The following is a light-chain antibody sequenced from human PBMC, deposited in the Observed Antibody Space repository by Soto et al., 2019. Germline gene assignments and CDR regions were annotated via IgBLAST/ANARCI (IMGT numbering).Light chain of an antibody. CDR1: SSDVGGYNS. CDR2: EVS. Sequence: QSALTQPASVSGSPGQSITISCTGTSSDVGGYNSVCWHQQHPGKAPKLMIYEVSNRPSGVSDRFSASKSGNTASLTISGLLADDEADYYCSSFTRSNTGVFGGGTKLTVL. CDR3: SSFTRSNTGV. V-gene: IGLV2-14*01. J-gene: IGLJ3*02.